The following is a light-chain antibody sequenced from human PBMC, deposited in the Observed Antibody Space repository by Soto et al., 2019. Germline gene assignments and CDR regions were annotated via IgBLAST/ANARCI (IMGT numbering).Light chain of an antibody. CDR3: GTWDTSLSAYV. Sequence: QSVLTQSPSVSGAPGQRVRISCCGSSSNVGSNYVSWYQQLPGTAPKLLIYDNDKRPSGIPERFSGSKSGTSATLGISGLQTGDEADYYCGTWDTSLSAYVFGTGTKLTVL. J-gene: IGLJ1*01. V-gene: IGLV1-51*01. CDR2: DND. CDR1: SSNVGSNY.